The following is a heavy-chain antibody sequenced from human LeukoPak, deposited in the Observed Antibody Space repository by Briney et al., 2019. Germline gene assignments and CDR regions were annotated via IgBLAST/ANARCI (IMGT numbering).Heavy chain of an antibody. CDR2: VHHTGST. D-gene: IGHD3-10*01. CDR3: ARDWGFGDSEDWFDP. Sequence: PSETLSLTCNVSGYSISRGYYWGWIWQPPGKRLEWIGSVHHTGSTYYNPSLRSRVSISVDKSTNHISLEVTSVTAADTAVYYCARDWGFGDSEDWFDPWGQGTLVTVSS. J-gene: IGHJ5*02. CDR1: GYSISRGYY. V-gene: IGHV4-38-2*02.